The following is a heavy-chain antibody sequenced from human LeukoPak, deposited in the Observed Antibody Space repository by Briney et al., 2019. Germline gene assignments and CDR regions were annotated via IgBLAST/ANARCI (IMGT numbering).Heavy chain of an antibody. Sequence: GASVKVSCKASGGTFSSYAISWVRQAPGQGLEWMGWISAYNGNTNYAQKLQGRVTMTTDTSTSTAYMELRSLRSDDTAVYYCAREVWYSGSYLYYYYGMDVWGQGTTVTVSS. V-gene: IGHV1-18*01. D-gene: IGHD1-26*01. CDR1: GGTFSSYA. CDR3: AREVWYSGSYLYYYYGMDV. CDR2: ISAYNGNT. J-gene: IGHJ6*02.